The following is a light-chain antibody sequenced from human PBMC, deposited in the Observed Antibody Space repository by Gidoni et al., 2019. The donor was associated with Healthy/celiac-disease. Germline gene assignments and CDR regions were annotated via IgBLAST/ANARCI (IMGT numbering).Light chain of an antibody. CDR2: AAS. V-gene: IGKV1-9*01. CDR3: QQLNSYQLT. J-gene: IGKJ4*01. Sequence: DIQLTKSPSFLSASVGDRVTITCRASQGISSYLAWYQQKPGKAPKLLIYAASTLQSGVPSRFSGSGSGTEFTLTISSLHPEDFATYYCQQLNSYQLTFGGGTKVEIK. CDR1: QGISSY.